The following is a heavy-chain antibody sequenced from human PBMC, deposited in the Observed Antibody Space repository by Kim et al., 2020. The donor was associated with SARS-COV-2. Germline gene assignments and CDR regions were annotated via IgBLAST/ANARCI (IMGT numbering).Heavy chain of an antibody. Sequence: GGSLRLSCAASGFTFSSYAMSWVRQAPWKGLEWVSAISGSGGSTYYADSVKGRFTISRDNSKNTLYLQMNSLRAEDTAVYYCAKDEEQWLDGIFDYWGQGTLVTVSS. CDR2: ISGSGGST. CDR1: GFTFSSYA. J-gene: IGHJ4*02. D-gene: IGHD6-19*01. V-gene: IGHV3-23*01. CDR3: AKDEEQWLDGIFDY.